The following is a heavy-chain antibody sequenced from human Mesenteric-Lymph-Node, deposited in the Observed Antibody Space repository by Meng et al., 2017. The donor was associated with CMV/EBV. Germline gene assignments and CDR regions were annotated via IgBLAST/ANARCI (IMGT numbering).Heavy chain of an antibody. CDR3: ARVTIEAAGRYFHL. J-gene: IGHJ1*01. CDR1: GYTFSRFY. Sequence: ASVKVSCKASGYTFSRFYMHWVRQAPGQGLEWMGMISPSGGDTSFAQKFQGRLTMTTDMSTNTVYMELRSLRSEDTAVYFCARVTIEAAGRYFHLWGQGTLVTVSS. V-gene: IGHV1-46*01. D-gene: IGHD6-13*01. CDR2: ISPSGGDT.